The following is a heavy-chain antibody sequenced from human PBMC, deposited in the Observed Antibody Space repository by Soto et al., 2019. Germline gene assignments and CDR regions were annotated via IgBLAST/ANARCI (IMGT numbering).Heavy chain of an antibody. J-gene: IGHJ4*02. CDR1: GFTFSTYW. CDR3: ARDQGSRGYDY. CDR2: IKQDGSNR. Sequence: EVQLVESGGGLVQPGGSLRLSCAASGFTFSTYWMSWVRQAPGKGLEWVANIKQDGSNRYYVDSVKGRFTISRDNAKDSRYPQMDSLRAEDTAVDYCARDQGSRGYDYWGQGTLVTVSS. V-gene: IGHV3-7*04. D-gene: IGHD6-13*01.